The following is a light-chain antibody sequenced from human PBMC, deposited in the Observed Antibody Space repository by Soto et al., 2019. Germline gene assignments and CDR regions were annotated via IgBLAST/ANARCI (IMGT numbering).Light chain of an antibody. V-gene: IGKV1-5*03. J-gene: IGKJ1*01. CDR2: KAP. Sequence: DIQMTQSPSTLSASVGDRVTITCRASQSISNWLAWYQQKPGKAPKLLIYKAPSLESGVPSRFSGSGSGTEFTHTISSLQCDDFGTYYCQEYNNNWTVGQGTKVDIK. CDR3: QEYNNNWT. CDR1: QSISNW.